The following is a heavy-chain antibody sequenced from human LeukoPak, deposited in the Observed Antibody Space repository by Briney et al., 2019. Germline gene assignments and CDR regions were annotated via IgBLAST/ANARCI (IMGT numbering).Heavy chain of an antibody. D-gene: IGHD6-6*01. CDR1: GGSISSYY. J-gene: IGHJ3*02. V-gene: IGHV4-4*07. Sequence: SETLSLTCTVSGGSISSYYWSWLRQPAGKGLEWIGRIYTSGSTNYNPSLKSRVTMSVDTSKNQFSLKLSSVTAADTAVYYCARNFPSSSDAFDIWGQGTMVTVSS. CDR3: ARNFPSSSDAFDI. CDR2: IYTSGST.